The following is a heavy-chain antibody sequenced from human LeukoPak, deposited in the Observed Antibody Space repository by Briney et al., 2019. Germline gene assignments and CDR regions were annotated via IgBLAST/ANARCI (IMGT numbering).Heavy chain of an antibody. D-gene: IGHD5-18*01. CDR2: ISWNSGSI. Sequence: GRSLRLSCAASGFTFDDYAMHWVRQAPGKGLEWVSGISWNSGSIGYADSVKGRFTISRDNAKNSLYLQMNSLRAEVTALYYCAKGILHDTAMVNYFDYWGQGTLVTVSS. CDR3: AKGILHDTAMVNYFDY. V-gene: IGHV3-9*01. CDR1: GFTFDDYA. J-gene: IGHJ4*02.